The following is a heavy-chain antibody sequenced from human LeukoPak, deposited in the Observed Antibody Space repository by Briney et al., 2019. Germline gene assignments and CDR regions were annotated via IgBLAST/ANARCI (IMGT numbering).Heavy chain of an antibody. CDR1: GFTFSDYS. CDR2: ISSSSPYI. D-gene: IGHD5-18*01. CDR3: ARLYSRVGPLDY. J-gene: IGHJ4*02. Sequence: GGSLRLSCAASGFTFSDYSMNWVRQAPGKGLEWVASISSSSPYIYYTDSVKGRFTISRDNAKNSLYLQMNSLRAEDTAVYYCARLYSRVGPLDYWGQGTLVTVSS. V-gene: IGHV3-21*01.